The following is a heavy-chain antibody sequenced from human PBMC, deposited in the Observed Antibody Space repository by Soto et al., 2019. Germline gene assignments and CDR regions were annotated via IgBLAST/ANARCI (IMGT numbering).Heavy chain of an antibody. J-gene: IGHJ4*02. CDR1: GYSLTELS. CDR3: ARPPGYISDWYYFDL. Sequence: ASVKVSCKVSGYSLTELSIHWLRQAPGEGLEWMGGYDLEKGETIYAQKFQGRVTMTEDSPADTPYMQLRSLRSEDTAVYYCARPPGYISDWYYFDLWGQGTQVTVSS. CDR2: YDLEKGET. V-gene: IGHV1-24*01. D-gene: IGHD3-9*01.